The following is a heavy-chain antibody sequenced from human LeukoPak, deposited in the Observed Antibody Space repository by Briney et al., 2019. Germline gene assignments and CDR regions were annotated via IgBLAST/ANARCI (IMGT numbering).Heavy chain of an antibody. CDR2: IIPILGIA. CDR1: GGTFSSYA. CDR3: ARYTYYDFWSADNWFDA. J-gene: IGHJ5*02. V-gene: IGHV1-69*04. D-gene: IGHD3-3*01. Sequence: SVKVSCKASGGTFSSYAISWVRQAPGQGLEWMGRIIPILGIANYAQKFQGRVTITADKSTSTAYMELSSLRSEDTAVYYCARYTYYDFWSADNWFDAWGQGTLVTVSS.